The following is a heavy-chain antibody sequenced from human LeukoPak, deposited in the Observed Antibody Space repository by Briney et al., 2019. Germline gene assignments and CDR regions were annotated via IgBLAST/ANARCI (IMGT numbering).Heavy chain of an antibody. CDR3: ARVYCTGGMCYTGLDY. J-gene: IGHJ4*02. CDR2: ISGSSGSI. CDR1: GYTFRTYG. D-gene: IGHD2-8*02. V-gene: IGHV3-48*02. Sequence: GGSLRLSCAASGYTFRTYGMNWVRQAPGKGLEWVPYISGSSGSIYDADSVKGRFTISRDNAKNSLYLQMNSLRDEDTAFYYCARVYCTGGMCYTGLDYWGQGTLVTVSS.